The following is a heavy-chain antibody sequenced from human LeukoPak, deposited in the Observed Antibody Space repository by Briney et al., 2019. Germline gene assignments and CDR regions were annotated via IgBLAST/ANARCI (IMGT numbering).Heavy chain of an antibody. V-gene: IGHV3-53*01. J-gene: IGHJ4*02. CDR1: GLTFSNSY. CDR3: ARTFVSGDGYKVGYFDY. CDR2: IYPSGNI. Sequence: GGSLRLSCAASGLTFSNSYMSWVRQAPGKGLDWVSLIYPSGNIYYADSVKGRFTISRDNSKNTLFLQMNSVRAEDTAIYYCARTFVSGDGYKVGYFDYWGQGTLVTVSS. D-gene: IGHD5-24*01.